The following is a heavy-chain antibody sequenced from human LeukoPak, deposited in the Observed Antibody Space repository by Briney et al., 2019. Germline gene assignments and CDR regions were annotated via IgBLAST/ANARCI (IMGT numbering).Heavy chain of an antibody. CDR2: IKSKTDGGTT. CDR1: GFTFSNAW. V-gene: IGHV3-15*01. D-gene: IGHD6-19*01. J-gene: IGHJ4*02. CDR3: TTDLGGWYEGYFDY. Sequence: PGGSLRLSCAASGFTFSNAWMSWVRQAPGKGLEWVGRIKSKTDGGTTDYAAPVKGRFTISRDDSKNTLYLQMNSLKTEDTAVYYCTTDLGGWYEGYFDYWGQGTLVTVSS.